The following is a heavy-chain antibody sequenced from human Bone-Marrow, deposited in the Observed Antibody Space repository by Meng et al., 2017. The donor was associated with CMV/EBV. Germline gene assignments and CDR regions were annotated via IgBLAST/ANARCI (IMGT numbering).Heavy chain of an antibody. D-gene: IGHD3-10*01. J-gene: IGHJ5*02. Sequence: GESLKISCAASGFTFSDYYMSWIRQAPGKGLEWVSYISSSGSTIYYADSVKGRFTISRDNSKNTLYLQMNSLRAEDTAVYYCAREFSSGSGLGWFDPWGQGTLVTVSS. CDR3: AREFSSGSGLGWFDP. CDR2: ISSSGSTI. CDR1: GFTFSDYY. V-gene: IGHV3-11*04.